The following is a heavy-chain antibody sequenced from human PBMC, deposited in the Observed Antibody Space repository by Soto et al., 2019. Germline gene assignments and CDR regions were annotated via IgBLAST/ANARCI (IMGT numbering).Heavy chain of an antibody. D-gene: IGHD1-20*01. CDR2: ISHSGST. CDR3: ADSTYKAVRYFDY. CDR1: GGSIISSNYY. J-gene: IGHJ4*02. V-gene: IGHV4-39*01. Sequence: SETLSLTCTVSGGSIISSNYYWVLIRQPPGKGLEWIGTISHSGSTFYNPSLKSRVTMGIDTSRNLFSLKLTSVTASDTAVYYCADSTYKAVRYFDYWGQGTPVTGSS.